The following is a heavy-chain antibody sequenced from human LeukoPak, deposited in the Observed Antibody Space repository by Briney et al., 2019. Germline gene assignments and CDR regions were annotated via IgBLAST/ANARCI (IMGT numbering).Heavy chain of an antibody. V-gene: IGHV4-39*07. CDR1: GGSISSSSYY. CDR2: IYYSGST. Sequence: SETLSLTCTVSGGSISSSSYYWGWIRQPPGKGLEWIGSIYYSGSTYFNPSLKGRGTLSIDASKNQFSLKVSSVTAADTAAYYCARGNWYLDYWGQGTLLTVSS. J-gene: IGHJ4*02. CDR3: ARGNWYLDY. D-gene: IGHD1-1*01.